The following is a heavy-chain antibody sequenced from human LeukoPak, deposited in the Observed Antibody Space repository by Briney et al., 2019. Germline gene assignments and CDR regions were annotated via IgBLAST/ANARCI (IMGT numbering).Heavy chain of an antibody. D-gene: IGHD3-10*01. CDR1: GYTFTGYY. J-gene: IGHJ4*02. CDR2: INPNSGGT. Sequence: GASVMVSCKASGYTFTGYYMHWVRQAPGQGLEWMGWINPNSGGTNYAQKFQGWVTMTRDTSISTAYMELSRLRSDDTAVYYCARDLWFGAIYFDYWGQGTLVTVSS. CDR3: ARDLWFGAIYFDY. V-gene: IGHV1-2*04.